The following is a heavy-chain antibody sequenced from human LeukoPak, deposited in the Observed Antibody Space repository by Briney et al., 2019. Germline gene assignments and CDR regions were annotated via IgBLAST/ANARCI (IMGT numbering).Heavy chain of an antibody. CDR2: IITIFGTA. V-gene: IGHV1-69*13. D-gene: IGHD2-2*01. J-gene: IGHJ4*02. Sequence: SVNVTCKSCGGTFSNYAISWARQAPGQGLEWMGGIITIFGTANYAQKFHGRVTITADESTSTAYMELNSLRSEDTAVYYCARGSITDYWGQGTLVTVSS. CDR3: ARGSITDY. CDR1: GGTFSNYA.